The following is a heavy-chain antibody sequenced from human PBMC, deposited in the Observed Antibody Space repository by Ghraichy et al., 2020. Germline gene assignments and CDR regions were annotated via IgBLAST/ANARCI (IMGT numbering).Heavy chain of an antibody. D-gene: IGHD6-6*01. CDR3: ARCRRYSSSSWAFSAAFDY. CDR2: INHSGST. J-gene: IGHJ4*02. V-gene: IGHV4-34*01. CDR1: GGSFSGYY. Sequence: SETLSLTCAVYGGSFSGYYWSWIRQPPGKGLEWIGEINHSGSTNYNPSLKSRVTISVDTSKNQFSLKLSSVTAADTAVYYCARCRRYSSSSWAFSAAFDYWGQGTLVTVSS.